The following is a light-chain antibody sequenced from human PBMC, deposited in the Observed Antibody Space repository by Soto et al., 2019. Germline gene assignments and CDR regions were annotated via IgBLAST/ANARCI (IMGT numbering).Light chain of an antibody. J-gene: IGKJ2*01. Sequence: DIEMTQSPSSLSASVGDRVTITCRTSQDIRSYLNWYQQRPGKAPKLLIYATSSLQSGVPSRFSGSRSGTDFAPTIRSLQPEDFATYYCHQSYRSPRTFGQGTKVEIK. CDR1: QDIRSY. CDR2: ATS. V-gene: IGKV1-39*01. CDR3: HQSYRSPRT.